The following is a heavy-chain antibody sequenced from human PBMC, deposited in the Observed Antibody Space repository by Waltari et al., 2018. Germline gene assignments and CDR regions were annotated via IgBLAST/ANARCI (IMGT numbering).Heavy chain of an antibody. Sequence: EEQLVESGGGLVQPGDSLRLSCAASGFTFRTYWMNWVRQAPGTGPLWVSRISSDASDTAYADSVKGRFTISRDNAKNTLYLQMNRLRAEDTAVYYCARVARRTYRSPVPGRHYYYGMDVWGQGTTVTVSS. J-gene: IGHJ6*02. D-gene: IGHD1-1*01. CDR1: GFTFRTYW. CDR2: ISSDASDT. CDR3: ARVARRTYRSPVPGRHYYYGMDV. V-gene: IGHV3-74*03.